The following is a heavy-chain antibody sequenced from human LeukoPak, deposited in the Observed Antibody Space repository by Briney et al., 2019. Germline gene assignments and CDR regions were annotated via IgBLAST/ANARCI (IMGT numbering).Heavy chain of an antibody. CDR3: ARGSTTPHGMDV. V-gene: IGHV4-34*01. CDR2: INHSGST. J-gene: IGHJ6*02. D-gene: IGHD5-12*01. CDR1: GGSFSGYY. Sequence: SETLSLTCAVYGGSFSGYYWSWIRQPPGKGLEWIGEINHSGSTNYNPSLKSRVTISVDTSKNQFSLKLSSVTDADTAVYYCARGSTTPHGMDVWGQGTTVTVSS.